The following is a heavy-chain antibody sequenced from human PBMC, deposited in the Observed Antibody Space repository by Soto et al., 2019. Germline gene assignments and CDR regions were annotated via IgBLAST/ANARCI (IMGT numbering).Heavy chain of an antibody. J-gene: IGHJ6*02. V-gene: IGHV3-23*01. CDR1: GFTFSAYA. CDR3: ARLSVRALFRGYYFHAGMDV. Sequence: EVQVLESGGGLVQPGGSLKLSCATSGFTFSAYAMSWVRQAPGKGLEWVSGISGGGNNTYYAESVKGRFTISRDNSKNTVWLKMSSLRAGDTAVFYCARLSVRALFRGYYFHAGMDVWGQATTVTVSS. D-gene: IGHD3-10*01. CDR2: ISGGGNNT.